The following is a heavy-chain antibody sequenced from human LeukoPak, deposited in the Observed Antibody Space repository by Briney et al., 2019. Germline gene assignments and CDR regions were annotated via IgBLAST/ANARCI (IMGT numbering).Heavy chain of an antibody. CDR2: INGDGTVT. CDR3: AKSQQWDIVVVPAAIDY. Sequence: PGGSLRLSCAVSGFTFSNYWMHWVRQAPGEGLVWVSRINGDGTVTFYADSVKGRFTISRDNSKNTLYLQMNSLRAEDTAVYYCAKSQQWDIVVVPAAIDYWGQGTLVTVSS. J-gene: IGHJ4*02. D-gene: IGHD2-2*01. CDR1: GFTFSNYW. V-gene: IGHV3-74*01.